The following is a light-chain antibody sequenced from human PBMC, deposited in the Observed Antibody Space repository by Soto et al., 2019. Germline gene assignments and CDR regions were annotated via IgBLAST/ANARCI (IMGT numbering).Light chain of an antibody. V-gene: IGKV1-5*01. CDR3: QQYGSSPT. CDR1: QSISSW. CDR2: DAS. J-gene: IGKJ1*01. Sequence: DIQMTQSPSALSASVGDRVTITCRASQSISSWLAWYQQKPGKAPKLLIYDASSLESGVPSRFSGSGSGTEFILTISSLQPDDFAVYHCQQYGSSPTFGQGTKVDI.